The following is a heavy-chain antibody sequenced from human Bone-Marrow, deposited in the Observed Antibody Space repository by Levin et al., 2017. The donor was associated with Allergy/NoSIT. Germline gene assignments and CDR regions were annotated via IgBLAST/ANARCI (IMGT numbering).Heavy chain of an antibody. CDR3: ATGRGDPPFFEY. V-gene: IGHV4-59*03. CDR2: LSYTGST. J-gene: IGHJ4*02. CDR1: GGTNSIYY. Sequence: SETLSLTCTVSGGTNSIYYWSWIRQPPGKGLEWIGYLSYTGSTNHNPSLKSRVTISVDRSMNQFSLKLISVTAADTAVYYCATGRGDPPFFEYWGQGALVTVYS. D-gene: IGHD2-21*02.